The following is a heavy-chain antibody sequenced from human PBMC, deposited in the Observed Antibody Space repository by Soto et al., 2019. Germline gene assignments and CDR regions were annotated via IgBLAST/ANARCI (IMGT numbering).Heavy chain of an antibody. D-gene: IGHD3-3*01. CDR2: ISWNSGSI. Sequence: GGSLRLSCAASGFTFDDYAMHWVRQAPGKGLEWVSGISWNSGSIGYADSVKGRFTISRDNAKNSLYLQMNSLRAEDTALYYCACFWSGYYAFDYWGQGNLVTVSS. CDR1: GFTFDDYA. V-gene: IGHV3-9*01. CDR3: ACFWSGYYAFDY. J-gene: IGHJ4*02.